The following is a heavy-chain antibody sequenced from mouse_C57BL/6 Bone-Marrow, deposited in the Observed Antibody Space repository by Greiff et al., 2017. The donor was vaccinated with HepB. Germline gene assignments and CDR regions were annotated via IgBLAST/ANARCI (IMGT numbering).Heavy chain of an antibody. Sequence: VQLQESGPELVKPGASVKISCKASGYAFSSSWMNWVKQRPGKGLEWIGRIYPGDGDTNYNGKFKGKATLTADKSSSTAYMQLRSLTSEDSAVYFCANYGSSSTRYFDVWGTGTTVTVSS. V-gene: IGHV1-82*01. J-gene: IGHJ1*03. CDR2: IYPGDGDT. CDR3: ANYGSSSTRYFDV. CDR1: GYAFSSSW. D-gene: IGHD1-1*01.